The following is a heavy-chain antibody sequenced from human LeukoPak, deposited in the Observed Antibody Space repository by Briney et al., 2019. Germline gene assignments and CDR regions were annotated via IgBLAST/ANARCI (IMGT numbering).Heavy chain of an antibody. D-gene: IGHD3-9*01. V-gene: IGHV3-15*01. J-gene: IGHJ4*02. CDR3: TTEGGDYDILTGYFEYFDY. CDR1: GFTFSNAW. Sequence: PGGSLRISCAASGFTFSNAWMSWVRQAPGKGLEWVGRIKSKTDGGTTDYAAPVKGRFTISRDDSKNTLYLQMNSLKTEDTAVYYCTTEGGDYDILTGYFEYFDYWGQGTLVTVSS. CDR2: IKSKTDGGTT.